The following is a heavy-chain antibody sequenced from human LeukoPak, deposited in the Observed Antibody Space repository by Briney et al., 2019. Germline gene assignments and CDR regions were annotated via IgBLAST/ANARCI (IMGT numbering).Heavy chain of an antibody. Sequence: SETLSLTCTVSGYSISSGYFWGWIRQPPGKGLEWIGSFYHSGITYYNPSLKSRVTISVEMSKNQFSLKLSSVTAADTAIYYCVRDVVSSDYGDYNNWFDPWGQGILVTVAS. CDR1: GYSISSGYF. CDR2: FYHSGIT. V-gene: IGHV4-38-2*02. CDR3: VRDVVSSDYGDYNNWFDP. J-gene: IGHJ5*02. D-gene: IGHD4-17*01.